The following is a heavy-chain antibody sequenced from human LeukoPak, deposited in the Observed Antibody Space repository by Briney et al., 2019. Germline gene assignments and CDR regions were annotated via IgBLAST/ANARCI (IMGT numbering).Heavy chain of an antibody. CDR2: IIPIFGTA. V-gene: IGHV1-69*05. D-gene: IGHD2-2*01. J-gene: IGHJ6*03. Sequence: GSSVKVSCKASGGTFSSYAISWVRQAPGQGLEWMGGIIPIFGTANYAQKFQGRVTITTDESTSTAYMELSSLRSEDTAVYYCARGDTYCGSTSCSKTYYYYYYMAVWGKGTTVTVSS. CDR1: GGTFSSYA. CDR3: ARGDTYCGSTSCSKTYYYYYYMAV.